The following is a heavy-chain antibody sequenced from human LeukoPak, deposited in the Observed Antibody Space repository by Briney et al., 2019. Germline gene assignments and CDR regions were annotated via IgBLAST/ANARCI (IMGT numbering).Heavy chain of an antibody. D-gene: IGHD6-13*01. J-gene: IGHJ6*02. CDR2: ISSSGSTI. CDR3: ARSAAAGTGYYYHGMDV. CDR1: GFTFSDYY. V-gene: IGHV3-11*01. Sequence: PGGSLRLSCAASGFTFSDYYMSWIRQAPGKGLEWVSYISSSGSTIYYADSVKGRFTISRDNAKNSLYLQMNSLRPEDTAVYYCARSAAAGTGYYYHGMDVWGQGTTVTVSS.